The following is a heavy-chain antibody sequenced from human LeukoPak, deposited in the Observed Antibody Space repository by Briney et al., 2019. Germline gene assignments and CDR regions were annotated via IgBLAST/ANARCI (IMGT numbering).Heavy chain of an antibody. D-gene: IGHD3-9*01. V-gene: IGHV3-64*01. J-gene: IGHJ3*02. CDR3: ARRGFDLHDAFDI. CDR2: ISSNGGST. Sequence: GGSLRLSCAASGFTFSSYAMHWVRQAPGKGLEYVSAISSNGGSTYYANSVKGRFTISRDNSRNTLYPQMGSLRAEDMAVYYCARRGFDLHDAFDIWGQGTMVTVSS. CDR1: GFTFSSYA.